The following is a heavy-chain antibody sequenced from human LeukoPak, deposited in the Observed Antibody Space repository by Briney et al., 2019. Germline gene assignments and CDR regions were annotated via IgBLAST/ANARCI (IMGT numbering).Heavy chain of an antibody. CDR3: AIGVNYAFDD. CDR2: LRYDGRSK. Sequence: LGGSLRLSCTASGFLLSDSGFDWVRQAPGKGLEGVAFLRYDGRSKYYLDAVKGRFTISRDNSKNTVYLQMDSLRPEDTAVYYCAIGVNYAFDDWGQGTLVTVSS. CDR1: GFLLSDSG. D-gene: IGHD1-7*01. V-gene: IGHV3-30*02. J-gene: IGHJ4*02.